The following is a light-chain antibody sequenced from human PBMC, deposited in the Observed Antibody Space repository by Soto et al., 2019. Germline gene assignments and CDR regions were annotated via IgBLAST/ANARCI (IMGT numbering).Light chain of an antibody. CDR2: EGS. CDR3: CSYGGSQV. Sequence: QSALTQPASVSGSPGQSITISCTGTSSDVGSYNLVSWYQQHPGKAPKLMIYEGSKRPSGVSNRFSGSKSGNTASLTISGLQAEDEADYYCCSYGGSQVFGGGTKLTVL. V-gene: IGLV2-23*01. CDR1: SSDVGSYNL. J-gene: IGLJ2*01.